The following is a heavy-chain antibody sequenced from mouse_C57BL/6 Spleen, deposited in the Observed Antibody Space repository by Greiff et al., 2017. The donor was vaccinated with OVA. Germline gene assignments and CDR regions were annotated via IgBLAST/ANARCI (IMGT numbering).Heavy chain of an antibody. CDR1: GFNIKDYY. J-gene: IGHJ2*01. Sequence: VQLQQSGAELVRPGASVKLSCTASGFNIKDYYMHWVKQRPEQGLEWIGRIDPEDGDTEYAPKFQGKATMTADTSSNTAYLQLSSLTSEDTAVYCCTTWFITTVVATGDYWGQGTTLTVSS. CDR2: IDPEDGDT. CDR3: TTWFITTVVATGDY. D-gene: IGHD1-1*01. V-gene: IGHV14-1*01.